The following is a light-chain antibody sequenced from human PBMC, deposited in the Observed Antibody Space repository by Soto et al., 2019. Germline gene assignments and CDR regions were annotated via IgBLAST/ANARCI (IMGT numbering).Light chain of an antibody. CDR3: EQHSSYAEA. J-gene: IGKJ4*02. Sequence: DIQVTQSHFTLSASVGDRNNFSCRASQSISSWLAWYQQKPGKAPKLLIYDASSLESGVPSRFSGSGSGTYFILTFCSLQPDDFATYYCEQHSSYAEALAGGTKVDI. CDR2: DAS. CDR1: QSISSW. V-gene: IGKV1-5*01.